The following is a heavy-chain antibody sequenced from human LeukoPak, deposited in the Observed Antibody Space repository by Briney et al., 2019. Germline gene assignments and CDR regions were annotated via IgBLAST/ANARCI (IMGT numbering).Heavy chain of an antibody. J-gene: IGHJ4*02. CDR1: GGSISSSSYY. CDR3: ARNNTLMMYPRGGEDKGFDY. CDR2: IYYSGST. Sequence: ASETLSLTCTVSGGSISSSSYYWGWIRQPPGKGLEWIGSIYYSGSTHYNPSLKSRVTTSVDTSKNEFSLKLSSVTAADTAVYYCARNNTLMMYPRGGEDKGFDYWGQGTLVTVSS. D-gene: IGHD2-8*01. V-gene: IGHV4-39*01.